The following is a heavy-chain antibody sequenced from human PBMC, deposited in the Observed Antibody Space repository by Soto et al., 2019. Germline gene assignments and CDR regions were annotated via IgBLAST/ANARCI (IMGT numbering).Heavy chain of an antibody. CDR2: INPSSGST. Sequence: QVQLVQSGAEMKKPGASVKVSCTASGYIFTSYYIHWVRQAPGQGLEWMGIINPSSGSTTYAQKFQGRVTMTRDTSTSTVYMELSSPRSEDTAVYYCARKAGQCASGGNYFDSWGQGTLVTVSS. V-gene: IGHV1-46*01. CDR3: ARKAGQCASGGNYFDS. CDR1: GYIFTSYY. D-gene: IGHD3-16*01. J-gene: IGHJ4*02.